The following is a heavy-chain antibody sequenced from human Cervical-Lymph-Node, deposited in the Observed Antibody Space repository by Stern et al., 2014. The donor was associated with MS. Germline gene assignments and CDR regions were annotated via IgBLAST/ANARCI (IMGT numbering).Heavy chain of an antibody. Sequence: MQLVESGAEVKKPGASVKVSCKASGYSFTSYAMHWVRQAPGQRFEWMGWINAGNGDTKYSQNFQGRVTITSDTSATTAYMELTSLKSVDTAVYYCARLHYDSSGSGGDWGQGTLVTVSS. CDR3: ARLHYDSSGSGGD. CDR2: INAGNGDT. V-gene: IGHV1-3*01. CDR1: GYSFTSYA. J-gene: IGHJ4*02. D-gene: IGHD3-22*01.